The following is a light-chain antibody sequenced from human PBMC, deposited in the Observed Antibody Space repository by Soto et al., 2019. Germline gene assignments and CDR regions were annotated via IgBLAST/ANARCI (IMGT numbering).Light chain of an antibody. CDR2: DVT. CDR1: SSDVGAYNY. J-gene: IGLJ1*01. Sequence: QSALTQPRSVSGSPGQSVTISCTGTSSDVGAYNYVSWYQQYPGKAPKLMIFDVTKRPSGVPDRFSGSKSGNTASLTISGLQAEEDEADYYCCSYAGSRYVFGTGTKVTVL. V-gene: IGLV2-11*01. CDR3: CSYAGSRYV.